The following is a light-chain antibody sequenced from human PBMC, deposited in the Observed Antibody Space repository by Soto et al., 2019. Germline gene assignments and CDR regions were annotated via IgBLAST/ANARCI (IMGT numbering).Light chain of an antibody. CDR2: WAS. V-gene: IGKV4-1*01. CDR1: QSVLYSANNKNY. CDR3: QQYYDTPLT. J-gene: IGKJ3*01. Sequence: DIVMTQSPDSLAVSLGERATIKCKSSQSVLYSANNKNYLAWYQQKPGQPPKLLIYWASTRESGVPDRFSGSGSGTDFTLTISSLQAEDVAVYYCQQYYDTPLTFGPGTKVDSK.